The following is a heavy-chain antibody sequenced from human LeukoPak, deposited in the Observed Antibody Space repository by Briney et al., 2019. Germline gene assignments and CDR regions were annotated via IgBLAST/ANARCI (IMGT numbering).Heavy chain of an antibody. D-gene: IGHD2-21*01. J-gene: IGHJ1*01. V-gene: IGHV1-69*13. CDR2: ITPMFGTA. CDR3: ARDSSEFRSLIPH. Sequence: ASVKVSCKASGGTFSSYAISWVRQAPGQGLEWMGGITPMFGTAKYAQKFQGRVTITADESTSTAYMELSSLRSEDTAVYYCARDSSEFRSLIPHWGQGTLVTVST. CDR1: GGTFSSYA.